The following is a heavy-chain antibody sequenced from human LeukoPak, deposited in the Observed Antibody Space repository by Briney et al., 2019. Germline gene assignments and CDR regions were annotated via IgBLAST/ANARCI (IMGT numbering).Heavy chain of an antibody. J-gene: IGHJ4*02. CDR3: ARLTVGTTRYYFDS. D-gene: IGHD4-17*01. CDR2: IYYSGTT. CDR1: GGSISTSRYY. V-gene: IGHV4-39*01. Sequence: PPETLSLTCSVSGGSISTSRYYWGWIRQPPGKGLEWIGTIYYSGTTYYSPSLNSRVTISVDTSRNQFSLKLSSVTAADSAVYYCARLTVGTTRYYFDSWGQGNLVSVSS.